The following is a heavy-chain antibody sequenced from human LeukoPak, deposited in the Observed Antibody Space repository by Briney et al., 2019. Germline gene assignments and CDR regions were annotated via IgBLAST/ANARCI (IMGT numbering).Heavy chain of an antibody. CDR2: ISAYNGNT. Sequence: ASVKVSCKASGYTFTSYGISWVRRAPGQGLEWMGWISAYNGNTNYAQKLQGRVTMTTDTSTSTAYMELRSLRSDDTAVYYCARCLDYYGSGSPSWFDHWGQGTLVTVSS. CDR3: ARCLDYYGSGSPSWFDH. J-gene: IGHJ5*02. CDR1: GYTFTSYG. D-gene: IGHD3-10*01. V-gene: IGHV1-18*01.